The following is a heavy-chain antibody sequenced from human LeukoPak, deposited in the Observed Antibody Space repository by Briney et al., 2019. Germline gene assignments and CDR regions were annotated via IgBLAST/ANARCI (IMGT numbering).Heavy chain of an antibody. Sequence: GASVKVSCKASGYTFTGYYMHWVRQAPGQGLEWMGRINPNSGGTNYAQKFQGRVTMTRDTSISTAYMELSKLRSDDTAVYYCARPRRGSSWYDYWGQGTLVTVSS. D-gene: IGHD6-13*01. J-gene: IGHJ4*02. V-gene: IGHV1-2*06. CDR1: GYTFTGYY. CDR3: ARPRRGSSWYDY. CDR2: INPNSGGT.